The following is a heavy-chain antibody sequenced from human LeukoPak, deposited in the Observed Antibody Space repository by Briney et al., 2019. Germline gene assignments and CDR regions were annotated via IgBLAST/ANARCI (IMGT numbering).Heavy chain of an antibody. V-gene: IGHV5-10-1*01. CDR3: ARHQALNRPYSGHDSRSAFDI. CDR2: IDPSDSYT. D-gene: IGHD5-12*01. J-gene: IGHJ3*02. CDR1: GYSFTSYW. Sequence: GESLKISCKGSGYSFTSYWISWVRQMPGKGLEWMGRIDPSDSYTNYSPSFQGHVTISADKSISTAYLQWSSLEASDTAMYYCARHQALNRPYSGHDSRSAFDIWGQGTMVTVSS.